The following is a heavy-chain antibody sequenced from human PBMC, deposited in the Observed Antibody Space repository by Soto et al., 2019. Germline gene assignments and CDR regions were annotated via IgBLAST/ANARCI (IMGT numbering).Heavy chain of an antibody. CDR2: IIPRSGTS. V-gene: IGHV1-69*13. D-gene: IGHD5-12*01. Sequence: GASVKVSCKASGDTFSTYTITWVRQAPGQGLEWMGGIIPRSGTSNYAQKFQGRVTITADESTSTAYMELSSLRSEDTAVYYCARGRDGYNTSPPFTYYYYGMDVWGQGTTVTVSS. CDR3: ARGRDGYNTSPPFTYYYYGMDV. CDR1: GDTFSTYT. J-gene: IGHJ6*02.